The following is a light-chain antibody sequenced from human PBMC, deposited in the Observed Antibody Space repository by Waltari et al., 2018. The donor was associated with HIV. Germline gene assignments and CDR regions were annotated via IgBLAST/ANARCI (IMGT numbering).Light chain of an antibody. CDR2: GAS. V-gene: IGKV1-8*01. J-gene: IGKJ1*01. CDR3: QQYYSYPPT. Sequence: ASQGISSYLAWYQQRPGRAPKLLIYGASSLQSGVPSRISGSGSGTDFTLTISCLQSEDFATYYCQQYYSYPPTFGQGTKVEIK. CDR1: QGISSY.